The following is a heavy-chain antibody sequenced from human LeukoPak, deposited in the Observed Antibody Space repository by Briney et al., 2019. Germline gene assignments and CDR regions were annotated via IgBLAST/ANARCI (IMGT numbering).Heavy chain of an antibody. D-gene: IGHD3-10*01. CDR3: ARQRFGESPFDY. V-gene: IGHV4-59*08. CDR1: GGSISSYY. CDR2: IYYSGST. Sequence: SETLSLTCTVSGGSISSYYWSWIRQPPGKGLEGIGYIYYSGSTNYNPSLKSRVTISVDTSKNQFSLKLSSVTAADTAVYYCARQRFGESPFDYWGQGTLVTVSS. J-gene: IGHJ4*02.